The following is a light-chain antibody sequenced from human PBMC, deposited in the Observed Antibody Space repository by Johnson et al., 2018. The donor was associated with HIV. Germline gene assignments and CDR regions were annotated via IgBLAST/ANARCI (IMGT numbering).Light chain of an antibody. CDR3: GTWDSSLSAGYV. CDR2: ENN. CDR1: ISNIGNNY. Sequence: QSVLTQPPSVSAAPGQKVAISCSGSISNIGNNYVSWFQQLPETAPKLLIYENNKRPSGIPDRFSGPKSGTSATLGITGLQPGDEADYYCGTWDSSLSAGYVFGTGTKVTVL. J-gene: IGLJ1*01. V-gene: IGLV1-51*02.